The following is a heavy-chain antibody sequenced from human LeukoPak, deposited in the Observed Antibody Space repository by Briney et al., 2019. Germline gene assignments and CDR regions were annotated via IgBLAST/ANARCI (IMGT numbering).Heavy chain of an antibody. CDR1: GGSISSSSYY. CDR3: ARSTITAVAGGNWFDP. CDR2: IYYSGST. Sequence: SETLSLTCTVSGGSISSSSYYWGWIRQPPGKGLEWIGSIYYSGSTYYNPSLKSRVTISVDTSKNQFSLKLSSVTAADTAVYYCARSTITAVAGGNWFDPWGQGTLVTVSS. J-gene: IGHJ5*02. D-gene: IGHD6-19*01. V-gene: IGHV4-39*01.